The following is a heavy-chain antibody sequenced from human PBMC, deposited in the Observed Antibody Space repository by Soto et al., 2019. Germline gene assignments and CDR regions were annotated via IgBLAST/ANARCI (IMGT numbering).Heavy chain of an antibody. CDR1: GYSFTSYW. Sequence: PGESLKISCKGSGYSFTSYWIGWVRQMPGKGLEWMGIIYPGDSDTRYSPSFQGQVTILADKSISTAYLQWSSLKASDTAMYYCARRNNPYYYDSSGFPLDVDIWGQGTMVTVSS. D-gene: IGHD3-22*01. CDR3: ARRNNPYYYDSSGFPLDVDI. CDR2: IYPGDSDT. J-gene: IGHJ3*02. V-gene: IGHV5-51*01.